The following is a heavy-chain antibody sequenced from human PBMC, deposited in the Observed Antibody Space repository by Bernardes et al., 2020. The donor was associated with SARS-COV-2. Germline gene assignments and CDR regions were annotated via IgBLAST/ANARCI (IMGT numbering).Heavy chain of an antibody. CDR2: ITASTTYI. Sequence: GSLSLSCAASGFNFSSYAMNWVRQAPGKGLQWVSSITASTTYIQYTDSVEGRFTVSRDNAKNSLYLEMTSLRAEDTAIYYCARILRDNGFGSGYYDLWGRGTLVTVSS. V-gene: IGHV3-21*01. J-gene: IGHJ2*01. D-gene: IGHD4-17*01. CDR1: GFNFSSYA. CDR3: ARILRDNGFGSGYYDL.